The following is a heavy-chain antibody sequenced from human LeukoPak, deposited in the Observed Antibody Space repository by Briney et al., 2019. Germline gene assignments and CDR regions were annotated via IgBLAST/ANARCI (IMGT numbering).Heavy chain of an antibody. V-gene: IGHV4-4*07. Sequence: SETLSLTCTVPGGSISSYYWSWIRQPAGKGLEWIGRIYTSGSTNYNPSLKSRVTMSVDTSKNQFSLKLSSVTAADTAVYYCARGYRYCSSTSCYAHWYFDLWGRGTLVTDSS. D-gene: IGHD2-2*01. J-gene: IGHJ2*01. CDR2: IYTSGST. CDR1: GGSISSYY. CDR3: ARGYRYCSSTSCYAHWYFDL.